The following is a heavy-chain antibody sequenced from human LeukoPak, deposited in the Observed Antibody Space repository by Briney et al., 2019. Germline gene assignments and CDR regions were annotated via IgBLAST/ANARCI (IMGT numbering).Heavy chain of an antibody. CDR3: ARDSGRYYYDSSGYASY. Sequence: GGSLRLSCAASGFTFSSYAMHWVRQAPGKGLEWVAVISYDGSNKYYADSVKGRFTISRDNSKNTLYLQMNSLRAEDTAVYYCARDSGRYYYDSSGYASYWGQGTLVTVSS. J-gene: IGHJ4*02. CDR1: GFTFSSYA. V-gene: IGHV3-30-3*01. CDR2: ISYDGSNK. D-gene: IGHD3-22*01.